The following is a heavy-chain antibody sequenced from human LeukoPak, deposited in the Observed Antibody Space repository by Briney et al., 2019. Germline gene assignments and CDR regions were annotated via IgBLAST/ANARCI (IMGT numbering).Heavy chain of an antibody. D-gene: IGHD3-3*01. CDR3: ARDLRITIFGVVITPDAFDI. V-gene: IGHV4-59*12. Sequence: PSETLSLTCTVSGGSISSYYWSWIRQPPGKGLEWIGYIYYSGSTNYNPSLKSRVTMSVDTSKNQFSLKLSSVTAADTAVYYCARDLRITIFGVVITPDAFDIWGQGTMATVSS. CDR2: IYYSGST. CDR1: GGSISSYY. J-gene: IGHJ3*02.